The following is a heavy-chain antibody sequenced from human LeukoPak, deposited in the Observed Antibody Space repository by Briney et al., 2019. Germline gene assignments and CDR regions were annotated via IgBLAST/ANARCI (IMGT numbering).Heavy chain of an antibody. J-gene: IGHJ5*02. CDR2: IYYSGST. CDR1: GGSISSYY. Sequence: SETLSLTCTVSGGSISSYYWSWIRQPPGKGLEWIGYIYYSGSTNYNPSLKSRVTISVDTSKNQFSLKLSSVTAADTAVYYCARDGGYCSGGSCYSSGHPNWFDPWGQGTLVTVSS. CDR3: ARDGGYCSGGSCYSSGHPNWFDP. D-gene: IGHD2-15*01. V-gene: IGHV4-59*01.